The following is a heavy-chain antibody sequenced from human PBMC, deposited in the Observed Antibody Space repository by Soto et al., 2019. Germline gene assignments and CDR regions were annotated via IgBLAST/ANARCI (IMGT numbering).Heavy chain of an antibody. CDR3: AKGQYDFWSGPGDV. Sequence: GSLRLSCAASGFTFDDYAMHWVRQAPGKGLEWVSLISWDGGSTYYADSVKGRFTISRDNSKNSLYLQMNSLRAEDTALYYCAKGQYDFWSGPGDVWGQGTTVTVSS. CDR1: GFTFDDYA. J-gene: IGHJ6*02. CDR2: ISWDGGST. V-gene: IGHV3-43D*04. D-gene: IGHD3-3*01.